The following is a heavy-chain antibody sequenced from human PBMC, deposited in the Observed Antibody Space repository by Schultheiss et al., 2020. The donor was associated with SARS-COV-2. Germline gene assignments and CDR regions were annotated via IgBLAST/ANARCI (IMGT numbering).Heavy chain of an antibody. CDR3: ASDVLLWFGEPRYFDY. V-gene: IGHV3-33*01. Sequence: GESLKISCAASGFTFSSYGMHWVRQAPGKGLEWVAVIWYDGSNKYYADSVKGRFTISRDNSKNTLYLQMNSLRAEDTAVYYCASDVLLWFGEPRYFDYWGQGTLVTVSS. CDR1: GFTFSSYG. CDR2: IWYDGSNK. D-gene: IGHD3-10*01. J-gene: IGHJ4*02.